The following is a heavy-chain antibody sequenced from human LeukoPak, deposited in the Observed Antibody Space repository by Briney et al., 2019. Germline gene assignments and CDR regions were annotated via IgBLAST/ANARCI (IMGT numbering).Heavy chain of an antibody. V-gene: IGHV3-30*03. J-gene: IGHJ1*01. Sequence: PGRSLRLSCAASGFTFSIYGMHWVRQAPGKGLEWVAVISYDGSNEYYADSVKGRITISRDNSKDTLYLQMNSLRAEDTAVYYCASGGDTDSRYFKYWGQGTLVTVSS. CDR3: ASGGDTDSRYFKY. CDR2: ISYDGSNE. CDR1: GFTFSIYG. D-gene: IGHD3-22*01.